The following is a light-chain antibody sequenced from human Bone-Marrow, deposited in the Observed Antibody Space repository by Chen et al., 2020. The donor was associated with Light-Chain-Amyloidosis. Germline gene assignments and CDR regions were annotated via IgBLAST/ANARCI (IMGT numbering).Light chain of an antibody. Sequence: SYVLPQPSSVSVAPGQRTTTACGGNNIGSTSVHWYQQTPGQAPLLVVYDDSDRPSGIPERLSGSNSGNTATLTISRVEAGDEADYYCQVWDRSSDRPVFGGGTKLTVL. CDR3: QVWDRSSDRPV. J-gene: IGLJ3*02. CDR2: DDS. V-gene: IGLV3-21*02. CDR1: NIGSTS.